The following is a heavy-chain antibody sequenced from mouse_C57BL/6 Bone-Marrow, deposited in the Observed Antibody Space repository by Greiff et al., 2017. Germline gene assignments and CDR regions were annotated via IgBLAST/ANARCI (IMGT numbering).Heavy chain of an antibody. CDR1: GFTFNTYA. J-gene: IGHJ2*01. Sequence: EVQLVESGGGLVQPKGSLKLSCAASGFTFNTYAMHWVRQAPGQGLEWVARISRTSSNYATYYAASVNDRFTSSRDESESMRYRQMDNLKTRDTAMYYCVREGVYFYFDYWGQGTTRTVSS. V-gene: IGHV10-3*01. CDR3: VREGVYFYFDY. CDR2: ISRTSSNYAT. D-gene: IGHD2-1*01.